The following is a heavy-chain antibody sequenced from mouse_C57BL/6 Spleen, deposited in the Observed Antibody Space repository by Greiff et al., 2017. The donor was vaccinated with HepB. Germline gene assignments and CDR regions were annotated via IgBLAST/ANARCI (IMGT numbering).Heavy chain of an antibody. D-gene: IGHD1-1*01. CDR1: GYTFTSYW. J-gene: IGHJ2*01. CDR3: ARKWDYGSSYVDY. Sequence: QVQLKQPGAELVKPGASVKLSCKASGYTFTSYWMHWVKQRPGQGLEWIGMIHPNSGSTNYNEKFKSKATLTVDKSSSTAYMQLSSLTSEDSAVYYCARKWDYGSSYVDYWGQGTTLTVSS. CDR2: IHPNSGST. V-gene: IGHV1-64*01.